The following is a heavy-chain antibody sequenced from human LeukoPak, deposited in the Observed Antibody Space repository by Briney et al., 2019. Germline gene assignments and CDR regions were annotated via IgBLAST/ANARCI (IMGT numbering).Heavy chain of an antibody. V-gene: IGHV3-21*01. D-gene: IGHD6-13*01. CDR1: GFTFSSYS. CDR2: ISSSSSYI. CDR3: ARDSLYSSSWFDAFDI. J-gene: IGHJ3*02. Sequence: GGSLRLSCAASGFTFSSYSMNWVRQAPGKGLEWVSSISSSSSYIYYADSVKGRFTISRDNAKNSLYLQMNSLRAEDTAVYYCARDSLYSSSWFDAFDIWDQGTMVTVSS.